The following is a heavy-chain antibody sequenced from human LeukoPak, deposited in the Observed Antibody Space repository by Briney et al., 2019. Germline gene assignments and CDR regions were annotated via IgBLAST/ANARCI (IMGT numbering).Heavy chain of an antibody. CDR2: VNRDGSET. Sequence: GGSLRLSCAASGFALSSHWMAWVRQVPGRGPEWVANVNRDGSETYYLDSVKGRFTISKDNAKNSLYLQMNSLRAEDTALYHCARNNAMDVWGQGTTVIVSS. CDR1: GFALSSHW. CDR3: ARNNAMDV. V-gene: IGHV3-7*03. D-gene: IGHD2-8*01. J-gene: IGHJ6*02.